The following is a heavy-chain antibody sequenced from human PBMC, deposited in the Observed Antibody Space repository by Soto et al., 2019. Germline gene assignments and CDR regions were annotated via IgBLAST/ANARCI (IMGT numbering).Heavy chain of an antibody. D-gene: IGHD6-19*01. J-gene: IGHJ6*02. Sequence: VQLVESGGGVVQPGRSLRLSCAASGFTFSSYGMHWVRQAPGKGLEWVAVIWYDGSNKYYADSVKGRFTISRDNSKNTLYLQMNSLRAEDTAVYYCARDYSSGWYDYGMDVWGQGTTVTVSS. CDR3: ARDYSSGWYDYGMDV. CDR1: GFTFSSYG. V-gene: IGHV3-33*01. CDR2: IWYDGSNK.